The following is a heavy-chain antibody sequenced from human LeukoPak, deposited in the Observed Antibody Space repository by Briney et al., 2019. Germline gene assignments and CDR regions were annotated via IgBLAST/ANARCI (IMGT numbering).Heavy chain of an antibody. CDR1: GFTFSDYY. CDR3: ASPMTTILAEYFQH. Sequence: PGGSLRLSCAASGFTFSDYYMSWIRQAPGKGLEWVSYISSSSSTIYYADSVKGRFTISRDNAKNSLYLQMNSLRAEDTAVYYCASPMTTILAEYFQHWGQGTLVTVSS. J-gene: IGHJ1*01. CDR2: ISSSSSTI. V-gene: IGHV3-11*04. D-gene: IGHD5-24*01.